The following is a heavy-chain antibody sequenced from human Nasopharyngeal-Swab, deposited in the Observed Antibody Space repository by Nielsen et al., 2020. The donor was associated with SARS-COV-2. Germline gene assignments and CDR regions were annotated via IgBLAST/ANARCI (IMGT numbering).Heavy chain of an antibody. CDR3: ARCRDIVVVPAARPYYYYGMDV. Sequence: WIRQSPSRGLEWLGRTYYRSKWYNDYAVSVKSRITISPDTSKNQFSLQLNSVTPEDTAVYYCARCRDIVVVPAARPYYYYGMDVWGQGTTVTVSS. CDR2: TYYRSKWYN. D-gene: IGHD2-2*01. J-gene: IGHJ6*02. V-gene: IGHV6-1*01.